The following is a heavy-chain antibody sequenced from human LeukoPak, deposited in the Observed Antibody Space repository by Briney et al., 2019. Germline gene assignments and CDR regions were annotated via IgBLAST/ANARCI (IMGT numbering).Heavy chain of an antibody. V-gene: IGHV3-23*01. CDR2: ISGSGGST. CDR1: GFTFSSYA. J-gene: IGHJ1*01. Sequence: GGSLRLSCAASGFTFSSYAMSWVRQAPGKGLEWVSAISGSGGSTYYADSVKGRFTISRDNSKNTLYLQMNSLRAEDTAVYYCAKGRDVYDSSGYYYFIAYFQHWGQGTLVTVSS. CDR3: AKGRDVYDSSGYYYFIAYFQH. D-gene: IGHD3-22*01.